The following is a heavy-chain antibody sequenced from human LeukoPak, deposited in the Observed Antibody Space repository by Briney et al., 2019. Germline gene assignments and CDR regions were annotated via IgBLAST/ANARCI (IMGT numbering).Heavy chain of an antibody. CDR3: AREGYCSGSICYSFDY. V-gene: IGHV1-46*01. D-gene: IGHD2-15*01. CDR1: GYTFTSYY. Sequence: ASVKVSCKASGYTFTSYYIHWVRQAPGQGLEWMGIINPSGGSTNYAQKFQGRVAMTSDMSTNTLYMELSSLRSEDTAVYFCAREGYCSGSICYSFDYWGQGTLVTVSS. J-gene: IGHJ4*02. CDR2: INPSGGST.